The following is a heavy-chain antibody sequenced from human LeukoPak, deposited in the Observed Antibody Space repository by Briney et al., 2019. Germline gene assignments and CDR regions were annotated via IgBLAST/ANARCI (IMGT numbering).Heavy chain of an antibody. CDR1: RFTFSNSG. Sequence: PGGSLRLSCAPSRFTFSNSGMHWVRQAPGKGLEWLSFIRYDGINKYYADSVKGRFTISRDTSKNTLHLQMNSLRGEDTAVYYCAKDRGYSNLRFSAMDVWGKGTTVTVSS. D-gene: IGHD4-11*01. CDR3: AKDRGYSNLRFSAMDV. V-gene: IGHV3-30*02. CDR2: IRYDGINK. J-gene: IGHJ6*03.